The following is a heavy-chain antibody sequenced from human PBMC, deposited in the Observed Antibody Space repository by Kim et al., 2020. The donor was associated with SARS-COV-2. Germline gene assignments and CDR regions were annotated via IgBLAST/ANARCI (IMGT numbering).Heavy chain of an antibody. Sequence: GGSLRLSCAASGFTFSSYGMHWVRQAPGKGLEWVAVISYDGSNKYYADSVKGRFTISRDNSKNTLYLQMNSLRAEDTAVYYCARPQSTLAWYYGMDVWGQGTTVTVSS. CDR1: GFTFSSYG. J-gene: IGHJ6*02. V-gene: IGHV3-33*05. CDR3: ARPQSTLAWYYGMDV. D-gene: IGHD6-6*01. CDR2: ISYDGSNK.